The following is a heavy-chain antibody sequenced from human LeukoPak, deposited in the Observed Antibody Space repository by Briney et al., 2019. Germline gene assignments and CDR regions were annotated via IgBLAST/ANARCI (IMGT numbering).Heavy chain of an antibody. J-gene: IGHJ4*02. V-gene: IGHV3-21*01. CDR1: GFTFSSYS. Sequence: GGSPRLSCAASGFTFSSYSMNWVRQAPGKGLEWVSSISSSSSYIYYADSVKGRFTISRDNAKNSLYLQMNSLRAEDTAVYYCAIHLAVAGTGVGGTDYWGQGTLVTVSS. D-gene: IGHD6-19*01. CDR3: AIHLAVAGTGVGGTDY. CDR2: ISSSSSYI.